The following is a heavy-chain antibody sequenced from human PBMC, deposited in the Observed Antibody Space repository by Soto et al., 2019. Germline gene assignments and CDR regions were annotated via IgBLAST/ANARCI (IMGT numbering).Heavy chain of an antibody. D-gene: IGHD1-26*01. CDR3: ARDFIVGGKYYYYYYGMDV. CDR2: IYTSGST. J-gene: IGHJ6*01. Sequence: SETLSLTCTVSGGSISSYYWSWIRQPAGKRLEWIGRIYTSGSTNYNPSLKSRVTMSVDTSKNQFSLKLSSVTAADTAVYYCARDFIVGGKYYYYYYGMDVWGQGTTVT. V-gene: IGHV4-4*07. CDR1: GGSISSYY.